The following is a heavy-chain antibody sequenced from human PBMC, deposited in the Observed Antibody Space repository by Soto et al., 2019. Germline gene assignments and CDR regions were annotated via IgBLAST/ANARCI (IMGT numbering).Heavy chain of an antibody. CDR1: GYAFTTYG. Sequence: QVHLVQSGAEVKKPGASVKVSCQGSGYAFTTYGITWERQAPGQELEWMGWISAHNGNTNYAQKLQGRVTVTRDTSTSTAYMELRSLRYDDSAVYYCARGRYGDYWGQGALVTVSS. CDR2: ISAHNGNT. J-gene: IGHJ4*02. V-gene: IGHV1-18*01. CDR3: ARGRYGDY. D-gene: IGHD1-1*01.